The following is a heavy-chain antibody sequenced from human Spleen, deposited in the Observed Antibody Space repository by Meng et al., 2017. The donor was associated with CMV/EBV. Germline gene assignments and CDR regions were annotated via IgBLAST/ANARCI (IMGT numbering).Heavy chain of an antibody. V-gene: IGHV1-2*02. CDR2: MNPNNGGT. CDR1: GYTFTGYY. J-gene: IGHJ5*02. Sequence: ASVKVSCKASGYTFTGYYMHWVRQAPGQGLEWMGWMNPNNGGTNYAQKFQGRVTMTRDTSISTAYMELSRLRSDDTAVYYCARGYYDFWSAQRGSWFDPWGQGPLVTVSS. CDR3: ARGYYDFWSAQRGSWFDP. D-gene: IGHD3-3*01.